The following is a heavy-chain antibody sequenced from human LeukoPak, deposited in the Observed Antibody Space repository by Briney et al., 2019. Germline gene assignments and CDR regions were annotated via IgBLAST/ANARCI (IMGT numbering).Heavy chain of an antibody. V-gene: IGHV4-30-4*08. Sequence: SETLSLTCTVSGGSISSGDYYWRWIRQPPGKGLEWIGYIYYSGSTYYNPSLKSRVTISVDTSKNQFSLKLSSVTAADTAVYYCARERSGTSNWFDPWGQGTLVTVSS. D-gene: IGHD1-1*01. J-gene: IGHJ5*02. CDR1: GGSISSGDYY. CDR3: ARERSGTSNWFDP. CDR2: IYYSGST.